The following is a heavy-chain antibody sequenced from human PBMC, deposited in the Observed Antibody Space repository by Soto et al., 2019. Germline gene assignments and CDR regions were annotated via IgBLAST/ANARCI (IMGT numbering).Heavy chain of an antibody. CDR2: ISFDGSTK. J-gene: IGHJ4*02. CDR1: GFTFSYSG. Sequence: HPGGSLRLSCAASGFTFSYSGMHWVRQAPGKGLEWVAVISFDGSTKYYADSVKGRFTISRDNSKNTLYLEMNSLRADDTAVYYCTGEVASGYWGQGTLVTVSS. CDR3: TGEVASGY. D-gene: IGHD2-8*02. V-gene: IGHV3-30*03.